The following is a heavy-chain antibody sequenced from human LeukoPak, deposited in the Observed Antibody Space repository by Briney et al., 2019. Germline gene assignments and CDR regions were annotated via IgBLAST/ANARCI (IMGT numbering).Heavy chain of an antibody. D-gene: IGHD3-10*01. CDR3: ARFPSGSGTYYYGMDV. V-gene: IGHV4-34*01. CDR1: GGSFSGYY. J-gene: IGHJ6*02. Sequence: SETLSLTCAVYGGSFSGYYWSWIRQPPGKGLEWIGEINHSGSTNYNPSLKSRVTISVDTSKNQFSLKLSSATAADTAVYYCARFPSGSGTYYYGMDVWGQGTTVTVSS. CDR2: INHSGST.